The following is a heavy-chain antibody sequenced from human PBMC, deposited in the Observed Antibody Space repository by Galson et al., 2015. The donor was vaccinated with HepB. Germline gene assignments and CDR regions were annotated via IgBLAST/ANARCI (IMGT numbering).Heavy chain of an antibody. Sequence: SVKVSCEVSGYTLTELSMHWVRQTPGKGLEWMGGFDPEDGDSVYAQKFQGRITLTEDASTDAAYMELSSLRSEDTAVYYCATDALSPIAARPRYFDYWGQGTPVTVSS. J-gene: IGHJ4*02. V-gene: IGHV1-24*01. CDR2: FDPEDGDS. D-gene: IGHD6-6*01. CDR3: ATDALSPIAARPRYFDY. CDR1: GYTLTELS.